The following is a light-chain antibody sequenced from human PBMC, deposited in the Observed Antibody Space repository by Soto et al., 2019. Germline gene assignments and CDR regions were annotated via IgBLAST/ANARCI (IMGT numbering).Light chain of an antibody. V-gene: IGLV2-14*03. Sequence: ALTQPASVSGCPGQLITITCTGTSSDVGGYNYVSWYQQQPGKAPKVLISDVSNRPSGISNRFSGSKSGNTASLTISGLQAEDEADYYCSSYTSIDTWVFGTGTKVTVL. CDR2: DVS. CDR3: SSYTSIDTWV. CDR1: SSDVGGYNY. J-gene: IGLJ1*01.